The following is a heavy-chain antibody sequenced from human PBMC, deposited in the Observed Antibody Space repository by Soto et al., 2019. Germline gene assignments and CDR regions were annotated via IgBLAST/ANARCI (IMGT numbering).Heavy chain of an antibody. CDR2: INHSGST. D-gene: IGHD3-16*02. Sequence: SETLSLTCAVYGGSFSGYYRSWIRQPPGKGLEWIGEINHSGSTNYNPSLKSRVTISVDTSKNQFSLKLSSVTAADTAVYYCARAPRYDYVWGSYRYFDYWGQGTLVTVS. J-gene: IGHJ4*02. CDR1: GGSFSGYY. CDR3: ARAPRYDYVWGSYRYFDY. V-gene: IGHV4-34*01.